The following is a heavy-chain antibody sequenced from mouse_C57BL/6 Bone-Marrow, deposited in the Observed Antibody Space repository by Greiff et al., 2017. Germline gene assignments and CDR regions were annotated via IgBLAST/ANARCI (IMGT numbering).Heavy chain of an antibody. CDR2: IHPNSGST. J-gene: IGHJ1*03. CDR3: ARKTTVAPYWYFDV. D-gene: IGHD1-1*01. Sequence: VQLQQSGAELVKPGASVKLSCKASGYTFTSYWMHWVKQRPGQGLEWIGMIHPNSGSTNYNEKFKSKATLTVDKSSSTAYMQLSSLTSEDSAVYYCARKTTVAPYWYFDVWGTGTTVTVSS. V-gene: IGHV1-64*01. CDR1: GYTFTSYW.